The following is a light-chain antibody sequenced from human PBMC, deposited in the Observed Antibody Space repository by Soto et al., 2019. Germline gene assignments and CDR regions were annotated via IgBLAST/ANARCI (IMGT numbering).Light chain of an antibody. J-gene: IGKJ5*01. Sequence: DIVMTQSPLSLPVTPGEPASISCRSSQSLLHSNGYNYLDWYLQKPGQSPQLLIYLGSNRASGVPDWFSGSGSGTDFTLKISRVEAEDVGVYYCMQALQTLPITFGQGTRLEIK. CDR2: LGS. CDR3: MQALQTLPIT. CDR1: QSLLHSNGYNY. V-gene: IGKV2-28*01.